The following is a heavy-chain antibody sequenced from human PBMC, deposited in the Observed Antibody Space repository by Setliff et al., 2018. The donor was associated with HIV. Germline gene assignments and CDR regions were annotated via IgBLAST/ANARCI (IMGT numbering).Heavy chain of an antibody. Sequence: SETLSLTCVVSGYSISSDYYWGWIRQPPGKGLEWIGSFSPRGRAYQNASLKSRVTISVDRSKNQFSLKLISVTAADTAIYYCASTTSGVSGSYPAHAFDIWGQGTMVTVSS. CDR1: GYSISSDYY. J-gene: IGHJ3*02. CDR3: ASTTSGVSGSYPAHAFDI. CDR2: FSPRGRA. V-gene: IGHV4-38-2*01. D-gene: IGHD3-10*01.